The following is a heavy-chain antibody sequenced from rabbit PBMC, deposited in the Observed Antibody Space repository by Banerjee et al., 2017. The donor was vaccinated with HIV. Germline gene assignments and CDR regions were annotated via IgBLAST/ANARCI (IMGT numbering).Heavy chain of an antibody. CDR2: IYTVDGNT. Sequence: QEQLEESGGDLVKPEGSLTLTCTASGFSFSSKYYMYWVRQAPGKGLEWIACIYTVDGNTYYASWAKGRFTISKTSSTTVTLQMTSLTAADTATYFCARGRYLGGAAYGYGSDLWGPGTLVTVS. CDR3: ARGRYLGGAAYGYGSDL. CDR1: GFSFSSKYY. J-gene: IGHJ4*01. V-gene: IGHV1S45*01. D-gene: IGHD6-1*01.